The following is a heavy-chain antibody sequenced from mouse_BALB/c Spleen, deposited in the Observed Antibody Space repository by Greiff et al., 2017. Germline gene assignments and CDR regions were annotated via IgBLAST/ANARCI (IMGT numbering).Heavy chain of an antibody. J-gene: IGHJ4*01. CDR1: GYTFTSYW. D-gene: IGHD2-14*01. Sequence: EVQLQQSGTVLARPGASVKMSCKASGYTFTSYWMHWVKQRPGQGLEWIGAIYPGNSDTSYNQKFKGKAKLTAVTSTSTAYMELSSLTNEDSAVYYCTRTNYRYDYAMDYWGQGTSVTVSS. CDR2: IYPGNSDT. CDR3: TRTNYRYDYAMDY. V-gene: IGHV1-5*01.